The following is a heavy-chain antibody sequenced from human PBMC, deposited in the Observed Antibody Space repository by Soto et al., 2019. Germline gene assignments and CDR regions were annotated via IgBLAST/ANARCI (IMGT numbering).Heavy chain of an antibody. CDR2: ISAYNGNT. Sequence: QVQLVQSGAEVKKPGASVKVSCKASGYTFTSYGISWVRQAPGQGLEWMGWISAYNGNTNYAQKLQGRVTMTTDRSTSTAYMELRSLRSDDTAVYYCARDQQGRITIFGVVLPKYYGKDVWGQGTTVTVSS. V-gene: IGHV1-18*04. CDR3: ARDQQGRITIFGVVLPKYYGKDV. D-gene: IGHD3-3*01. CDR1: GYTFTSYG. J-gene: IGHJ6*02.